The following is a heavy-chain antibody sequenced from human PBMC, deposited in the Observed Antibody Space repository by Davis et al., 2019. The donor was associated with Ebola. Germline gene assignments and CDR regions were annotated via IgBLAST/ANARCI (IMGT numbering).Heavy chain of an antibody. D-gene: IGHD2-15*01. CDR2: IDPSDSYT. CDR3: ARGRGGGSCPDY. CDR1: GYSFTSYW. Sequence: PGGSLRLSCKGSGYSFTSYWISWVRQMPGKGLEWMGRIDPSDSYTNYSPSFQGHVTISADKSISTAYLQWSSLKASDTAMYYCARGRGGGSCPDYWGQGTLVTVSS. V-gene: IGHV5-10-1*01. J-gene: IGHJ4*02.